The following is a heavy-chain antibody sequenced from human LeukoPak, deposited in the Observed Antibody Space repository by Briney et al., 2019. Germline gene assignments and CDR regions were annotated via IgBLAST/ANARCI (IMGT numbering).Heavy chain of an antibody. J-gene: IGHJ6*02. CDR2: INHSGST. CDR3: ARGRHSSSWYPDYGMDV. Sequence: PSETLSLTCAVYGGSFSGYYWSWIRQPPGKGLEWIGEINHSGSTNYNPSLKSRVTISVDTSKNQFSLKLSPVTAADTAVYYCARGRHSSSWYPDYGMDVWGQGTTVTVSS. V-gene: IGHV4-34*01. CDR1: GGSFSGYY. D-gene: IGHD6-13*01.